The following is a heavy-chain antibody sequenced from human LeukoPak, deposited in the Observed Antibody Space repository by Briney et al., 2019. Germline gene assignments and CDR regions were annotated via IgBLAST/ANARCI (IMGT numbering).Heavy chain of an antibody. CDR1: GGSFSGYY. V-gene: IGHV4-34*01. D-gene: IGHD3-22*01. CDR3: ARGHPRSTYYYDSSGRGDY. Sequence: SETLSPTCAVYGGSFSGYYWSWIRQPPGKGLEWIGEINHSGSTNYNPSLKSRVTISVDTSKNQFSLKLSSVTAADTAVYYCARGHPRSTYYYDSSGRGDYWGQGTLVTVSS. J-gene: IGHJ4*02. CDR2: INHSGST.